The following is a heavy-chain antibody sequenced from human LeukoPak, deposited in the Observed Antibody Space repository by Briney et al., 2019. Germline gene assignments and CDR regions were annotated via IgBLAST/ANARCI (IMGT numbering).Heavy chain of an antibody. V-gene: IGHV3-74*01. CDR3: ARALGSYFDY. D-gene: IGHD1-26*01. Sequence: GGSLRLSCAASGFTFSRDWMHWVRQAPGKGLLWVSRINSDVSSTSYADSMKGRFTISRENAKNTLYLQINSLRAEDTAVYYCARALGSYFDYWGQGTLVTVPS. CDR1: GFTFSRDW. J-gene: IGHJ4*02. CDR2: INSDVSST.